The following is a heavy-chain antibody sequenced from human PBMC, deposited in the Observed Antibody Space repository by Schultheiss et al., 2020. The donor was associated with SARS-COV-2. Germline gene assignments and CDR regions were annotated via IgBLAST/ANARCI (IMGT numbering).Heavy chain of an antibody. J-gene: IGHJ6*03. CDR2: IYSGGST. Sequence: GGSLRLSCAASGFTFSSYWMHWVRQAPGKGLVWVSVIYSGGSTYYADSVKGRFTISRHNSKNTLYLQMNSLRSEDTAVYYCAAEGAVAGKDMDVWGKGTTVTVSS. CDR1: GFTFSSYW. D-gene: IGHD6-19*01. CDR3: AAEGAVAGKDMDV. V-gene: IGHV3-53*01.